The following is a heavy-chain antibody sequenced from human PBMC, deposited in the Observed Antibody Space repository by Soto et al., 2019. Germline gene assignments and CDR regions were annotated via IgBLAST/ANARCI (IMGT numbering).Heavy chain of an antibody. V-gene: IGHV1-46*01. CDR3: ARGGHVVVVTAALDY. J-gene: IGHJ4*02. Sequence: QVQLMQSGAEVKKPGASVKVSCKASGDTFTDYYIHWVRQAPGQGLEWMGTVNPSGGHTTYAQHCLGRVTMTRDTSNSALYMELTGLTSDDSSVYYCARGGHVVVVTAALDYWGQGTLVTVSS. CDR2: VNPSGGHT. D-gene: IGHD2-21*02. CDR1: GDTFTDYY.